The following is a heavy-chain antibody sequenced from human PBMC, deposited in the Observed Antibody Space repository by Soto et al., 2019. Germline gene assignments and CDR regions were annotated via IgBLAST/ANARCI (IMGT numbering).Heavy chain of an antibody. J-gene: IGHJ5*02. CDR2: INHSGST. Sequence: PSETLSVTGAVYVGSFSGYYWSWIRQPPGKGLEWIGEINHSGSTNYNPSLKSRVTISVDTSKNQFSLKLSSVTAADTAVYYCARGVLGCSSTSCYLWFDPWGQGTLVTVSS. CDR3: ARGVLGCSSTSCYLWFDP. D-gene: IGHD2-2*01. V-gene: IGHV4-34*01. CDR1: VGSFSGYY.